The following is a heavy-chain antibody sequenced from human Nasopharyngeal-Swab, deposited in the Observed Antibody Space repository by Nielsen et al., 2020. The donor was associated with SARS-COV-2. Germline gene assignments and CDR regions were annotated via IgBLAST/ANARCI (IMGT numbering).Heavy chain of an antibody. CDR2: ISYDGNTN. V-gene: IGHV3-30*03. CDR1: GFTLSHYG. D-gene: IGHD3-10*01. CDR3: ARDDGSLGDS. Sequence: GESLKISCAASGFTLSHYGMHWVRQPPGKGLEWAAAISYDGNTNYYADSAKGRFTISRDSAKNALYLEMNSLRPEDTAVYYCARDDGSLGDSWGQGTLVTVSS. J-gene: IGHJ4*02.